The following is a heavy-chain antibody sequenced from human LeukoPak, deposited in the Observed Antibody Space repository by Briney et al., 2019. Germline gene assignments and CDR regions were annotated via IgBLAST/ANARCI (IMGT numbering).Heavy chain of an antibody. CDR1: GGSISSGSYY. D-gene: IGHD1-26*01. CDR3: ARERGSYPWYFDY. Sequence: PSQTLSLTWTVSGGSISSGSYYWSWIQQPAGKGLEWIGRIYTSGSTNYNPSLKSRVTISVDTSKNQFSLKLSSVTAADTAVYYCARERGSYPWYFDYWGQGTLVTVSS. CDR2: IYTSGST. J-gene: IGHJ4*02. V-gene: IGHV4-61*02.